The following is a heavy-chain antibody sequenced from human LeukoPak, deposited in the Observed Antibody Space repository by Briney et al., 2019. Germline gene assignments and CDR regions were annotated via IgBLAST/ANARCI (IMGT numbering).Heavy chain of an antibody. Sequence: PGGSLRLSCAASGFTFSSYAMHWVRQAPGKGLEWVGRIKSKTHGGTTDYAAPVKGRFSISRDDSKNTLYLQMNSLKTEDTAVYYCTTDLDYGSGPPYWGQGTLVTVSS. D-gene: IGHD3-10*01. J-gene: IGHJ4*02. V-gene: IGHV3-15*01. CDR2: IKSKTHGGTT. CDR1: GFTFSSYA. CDR3: TTDLDYGSGPPY.